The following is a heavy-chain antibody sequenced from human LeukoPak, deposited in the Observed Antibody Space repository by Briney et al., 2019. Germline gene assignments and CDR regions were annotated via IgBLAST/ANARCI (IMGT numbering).Heavy chain of an antibody. CDR1: GYTFTSHG. Sequence: ASVKVSCKASGYTFTSHGISWVRQAPGQGLEWMGWISAYNGNTNYAQKLQGRVTMTTDTSTSTAYMELRSLRSDDTAVYYCAMVTFTLFFDYCGQGALVTVSS. D-gene: IGHD2-21*02. J-gene: IGHJ4*02. CDR3: AMVTFTLFFDY. CDR2: ISAYNGNT. V-gene: IGHV1-18*04.